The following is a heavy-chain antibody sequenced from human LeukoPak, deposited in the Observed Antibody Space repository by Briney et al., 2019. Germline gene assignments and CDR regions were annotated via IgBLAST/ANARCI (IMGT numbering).Heavy chain of an antibody. Sequence: GGSLRLSCAASGFTFSSYWMHWVRQAPGKGLEWVSSITPTSSHTFYVDSMKGRFTISRDNAKNSLYLQLNTLRAEDTAVYYCASEAAGYIDYWGQGTLVTVSS. V-gene: IGHV3-21*01. D-gene: IGHD6-13*01. J-gene: IGHJ4*02. CDR3: ASEAAGYIDY. CDR1: GFTFSSYW. CDR2: ITPTSSHT.